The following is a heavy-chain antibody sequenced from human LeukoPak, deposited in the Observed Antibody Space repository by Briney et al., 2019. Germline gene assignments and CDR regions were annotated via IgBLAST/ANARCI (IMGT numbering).Heavy chain of an antibody. CDR2: IYTSGST. V-gene: IGHV4-61*02. CDR1: GGSISSGSYY. J-gene: IGHJ5*02. CDR3: ARKHSSGYPYNWFDP. D-gene: IGHD3-22*01. Sequence: SQTLSLTCTVSGGSISSGSYYWSWIRQPAGKGLEWIGRIYTSGSTDYNPSLKSRVTISVDTSKKQFSLKMSSVTAADTAVYYCARKHSSGYPYNWFDPWGQGTLVTVSS.